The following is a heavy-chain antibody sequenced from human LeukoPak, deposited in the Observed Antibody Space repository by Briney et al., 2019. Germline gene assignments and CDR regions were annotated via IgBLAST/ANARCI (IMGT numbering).Heavy chain of an antibody. J-gene: IGHJ3*02. D-gene: IGHD1-1*01. Sequence: SETLSLTCNVSGGSISSYYWGWIRQPPGKGLEWIGYIYTSGSTNYNPSLKSRVAIPVDTSKNQFSLTLSSVTAADTAVYYCARRWYSWHDHAFDIWGQGTMVTVSS. CDR2: IYTSGST. CDR1: GGSISSYY. V-gene: IGHV4-4*09. CDR3: ARRWYSWHDHAFDI.